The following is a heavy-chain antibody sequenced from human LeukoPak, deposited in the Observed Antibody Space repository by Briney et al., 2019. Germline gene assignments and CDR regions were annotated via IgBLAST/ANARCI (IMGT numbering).Heavy chain of an antibody. CDR1: GYTFTSYG. V-gene: IGHV1-8*02. CDR2: MNPNSGNT. CDR3: ARGRQLERRYWFDP. J-gene: IGHJ5*02. Sequence: ASVKVSCKASGYTFTSYGISWVRQAPGQGLEWMGWMNPNSGNTGYAQKFQGRVTMTRNTSISTAYMELSSLRSEDTAVYYCARGRQLERRYWFDPWGQGTLVTVSS. D-gene: IGHD1-1*01.